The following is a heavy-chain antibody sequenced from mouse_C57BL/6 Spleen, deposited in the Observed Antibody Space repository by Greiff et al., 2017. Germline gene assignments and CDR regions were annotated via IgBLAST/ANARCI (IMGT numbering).Heavy chain of an antibody. CDR1: GYTFTSYW. D-gene: IGHD4-1*02. V-gene: IGHV1-64*01. CDR3: ARRSPQLGRRGYFDY. J-gene: IGHJ2*01. Sequence: VQLQQPGAELVKPGASVKLSCKASGYTFTSYWMHWVKQRPGQGLEWIGMIHPNSGSTNYNEKFKSKATLTVDKSSSTAYMQLSSLTSEDSAVYYCARRSPQLGRRGYFDYWGQGTTLTVSS. CDR2: IHPNSGST.